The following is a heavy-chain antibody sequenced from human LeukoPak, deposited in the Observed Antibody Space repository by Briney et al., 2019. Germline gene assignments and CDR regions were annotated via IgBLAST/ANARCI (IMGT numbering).Heavy chain of an antibody. D-gene: IGHD3-10*01. J-gene: IGHJ4*02. V-gene: IGHV3-21*01. CDR3: ARKRARGLDY. Sequence: GGSLRLSCAASGFNFNTYIMNWVRQAPGKGLEWVSSISSSNHYIYYADSVKGRFTISRDNAKNSLYLQMNSLRAEDTAVYYCARKRARGLDYWGQGTLVTVSS. CDR2: ISSSNHYI. CDR1: GFNFNTYI.